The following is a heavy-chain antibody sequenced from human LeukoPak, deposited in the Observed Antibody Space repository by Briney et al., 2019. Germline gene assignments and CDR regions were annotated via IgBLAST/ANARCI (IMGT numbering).Heavy chain of an antibody. V-gene: IGHV4-39*07. Sequence: SETLSLTCTVSGGSISSSSYYWGWIRQPPGKGLEWIGSIYYSGSTYYNPSLKSRVTISVDTSKNQFSLKLSSVTAADTAVYYCARGGGGPHFDYWGQGTLVTVSS. J-gene: IGHJ4*02. D-gene: IGHD2-15*01. CDR2: IYYSGST. CDR3: ARGGGGPHFDY. CDR1: GGSISSSSYY.